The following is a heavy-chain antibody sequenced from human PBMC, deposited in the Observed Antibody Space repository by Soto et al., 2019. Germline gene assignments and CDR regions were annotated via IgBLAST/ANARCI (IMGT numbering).Heavy chain of an antibody. Sequence: QVQLVQSGAEVKKPGASVKVSCKASGYTFTSYDINWVRQATGQGLEWMGWMNPNRGNTGYAQKFQGRVTMTRNTSISTAYMELSSLRSEDTAVYYCARANPGYSSSYYYYGMDVWGQGTTVTVSS. D-gene: IGHD6-13*01. J-gene: IGHJ6*02. CDR2: MNPNRGNT. V-gene: IGHV1-8*01. CDR3: ARANPGYSSSYYYYGMDV. CDR1: GYTFTSYD.